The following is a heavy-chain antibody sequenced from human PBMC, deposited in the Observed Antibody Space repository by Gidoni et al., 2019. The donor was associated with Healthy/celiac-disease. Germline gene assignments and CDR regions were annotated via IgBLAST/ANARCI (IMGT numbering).Heavy chain of an antibody. D-gene: IGHD6-13*01. CDR2: ISSSSNYI. V-gene: IGHV3-21*01. CDR3: ARDQRMLIAAAGVFDY. Sequence: EVQLVESGGGLVKPGGSLRLSCAASGFTFSSYRMNWVRQATEKGLEWVASISSSSNYIYYADSVKGRFTISRDKAKNSMYLQMNSQRAEDTAVYYCARDQRMLIAAAGVFDYWGQGTLVTVSS. CDR1: GFTFSSYR. J-gene: IGHJ4*02.